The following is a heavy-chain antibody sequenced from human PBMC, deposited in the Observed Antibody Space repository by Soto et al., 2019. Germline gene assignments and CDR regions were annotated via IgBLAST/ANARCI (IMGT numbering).Heavy chain of an antibody. CDR2: IYWNDDK. CDR1: GFSLSTRGVG. J-gene: IGHJ4*02. V-gene: IGHV2-5*01. Sequence: QITLKESGPTLVKPTQTLTLTCTFSGFSLSTRGVGVGWIRQPPGKALEWLALIYWNDDKRYSPSLKSRLTITKDTSKNQVVLTMTNMDPVDTATYYCAHSLEWLLVLDYWGQGTLVTVSS. D-gene: IGHD3-3*01. CDR3: AHSLEWLLVLDY.